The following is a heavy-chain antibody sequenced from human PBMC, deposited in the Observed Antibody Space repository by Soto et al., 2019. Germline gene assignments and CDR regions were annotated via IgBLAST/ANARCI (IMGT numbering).Heavy chain of an antibody. Sequence: SETLSLTCAVSGSSMSGFYWGWVRQPPGKGLEWIGSIFHSGNSYYNPSLKSRVILSVDTSKNQFSLNLTAAIAADTAVYYCAREDDGMDVWGQGTTVTVYS. V-gene: IGHV4-38-2*02. CDR2: IFHSGNS. CDR3: AREDDGMDV. J-gene: IGHJ6*02. CDR1: GSSMSGFY.